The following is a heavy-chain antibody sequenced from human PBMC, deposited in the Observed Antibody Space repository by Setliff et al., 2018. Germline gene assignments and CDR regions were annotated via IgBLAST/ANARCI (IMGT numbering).Heavy chain of an antibody. D-gene: IGHD6-13*01. J-gene: IGHJ4*02. CDR3: AKEKGSSSWYRVYYFDY. V-gene: IGHV3-74*01. CDR1: GFSFNNYW. CDR2: INKDGDGT. Sequence: GGSLRLSCAASGFSFNNYWMYWVRQVPGKGLVWVSGINKDGDGTRYADSVRGRFTISRDNSKNTLYLQMNSLRAEDTAVYYCAKEKGSSSWYRVYYFDYWGQGTLVTVSS.